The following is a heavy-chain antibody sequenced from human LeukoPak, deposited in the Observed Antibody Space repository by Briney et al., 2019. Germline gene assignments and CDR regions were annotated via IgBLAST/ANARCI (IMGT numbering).Heavy chain of an antibody. J-gene: IGHJ4*02. D-gene: IGHD4-17*01. CDR1: GGSISSSSYY. V-gene: IGHV4-39*07. CDR3: ARAWGTTVTT. Sequence: SETLSLTCTVSGGSISSSSYYWGWIRQPPGKGLEWIGSIYYSRSTYYTSSLKSRVTISIDRSKNQFSLRLSSVTAADTAVYSCARAWGTTVTTWGQGTLVTVSS. CDR2: IYYSRST.